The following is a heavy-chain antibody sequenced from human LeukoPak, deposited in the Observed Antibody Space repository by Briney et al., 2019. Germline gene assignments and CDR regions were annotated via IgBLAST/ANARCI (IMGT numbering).Heavy chain of an antibody. Sequence: GGSLRLSCTASGFTLGDYAMSWFRQAPGKGLEWVGFIRSKAYGGTTEYAASVKGRFTISRDDSKSIAYLQMNSLKTEDTAVYYYTRYYDSSGYSVWGQGTTVTVSS. CDR3: TRYYDSSGYSV. V-gene: IGHV3-49*03. CDR1: GFTLGDYA. J-gene: IGHJ6*02. CDR2: IRSKAYGGTT. D-gene: IGHD3-22*01.